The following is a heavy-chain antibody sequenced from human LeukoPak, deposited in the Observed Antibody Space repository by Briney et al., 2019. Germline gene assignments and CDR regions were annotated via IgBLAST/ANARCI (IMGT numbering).Heavy chain of an antibody. V-gene: IGHV1-46*03. D-gene: IGHD5-18*01. CDR3: ARVDTAMAIPHFDY. Sequence: ASVKVSCKASGYTFTSYYMHWVRQAPGQGLGWMGIINPSGGSTSYAQKCQGRVTMNRDTSTSTVYMELSSLRSEDTAVYYCARVDTAMAIPHFDYWGQGTLVTVSS. CDR2: INPSGGST. CDR1: GYTFTSYY. J-gene: IGHJ4*02.